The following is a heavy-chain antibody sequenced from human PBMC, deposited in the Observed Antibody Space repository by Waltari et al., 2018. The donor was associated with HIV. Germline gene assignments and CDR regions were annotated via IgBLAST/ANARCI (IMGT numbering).Heavy chain of an antibody. CDR3: ARARYCSSTRCYTKGRRNSFYYYALDV. V-gene: IGHV4-34*01. CDR1: GGSFSGYY. CDR2: INHRGST. J-gene: IGHJ6*02. Sequence: QVQLQQWGAGLLKPSETLSLTCAVYGGSFSGYYWSWIRQPPGKGLGWIGEINHRGSTNYNPYLKSRVIISVDMSMNQFSLKLSSGTAADTAVYYCARARYCSSTRCYTKGRRNSFYYYALDVWGQGTTVTVSS. D-gene: IGHD2-2*02.